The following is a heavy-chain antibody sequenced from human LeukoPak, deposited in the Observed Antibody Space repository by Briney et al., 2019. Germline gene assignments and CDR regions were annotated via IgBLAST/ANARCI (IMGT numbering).Heavy chain of an antibody. D-gene: IGHD6-19*01. CDR3: ARDRSSGWFWFDP. J-gene: IGHJ5*02. Sequence: SVKVSCKASGGTFSSYAISWVRQAPGQGLEWMGGIIPIFGTANYAQKFQGRVTITADESTSTAYMELSSLRSEDTAVYYCARDRSSGWFWFDPWGQGTLVTVSS. CDR1: GGTFSSYA. CDR2: IIPIFGTA. V-gene: IGHV1-69*13.